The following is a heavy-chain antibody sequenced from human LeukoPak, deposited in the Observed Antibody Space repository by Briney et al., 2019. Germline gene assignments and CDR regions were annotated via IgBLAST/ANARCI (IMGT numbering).Heavy chain of an antibody. J-gene: IGHJ4*02. Sequence: SETLSLTCAVYGGSFSGYYWSWIRQPPGKGLEWIGEINHSGSTNYNPSLKSRVTISVDTSKNQFSLKLSSVTAADTAVYYCAAGGYSYASWYWGQGTLVTVSS. CDR2: INHSGST. V-gene: IGHV4-34*01. CDR3: AAGGYSYASWY. D-gene: IGHD5-18*01. CDR1: GGSFSGYY.